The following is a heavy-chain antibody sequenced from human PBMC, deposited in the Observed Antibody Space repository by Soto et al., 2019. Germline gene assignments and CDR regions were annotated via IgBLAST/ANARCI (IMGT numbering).Heavy chain of an antibody. Sequence: VQLLESGGGLVQPGGSLRLSCAASRFTLRNYVVNWVRQAPGKGLEWVSTTGGSGDTYYPDSVKGRFTISRDNSKNTVYLEMITLRAEDTAVYYCATSGHCGGLRCSSFDMWGQGTVVTVSS. D-gene: IGHD2-21*01. CDR3: ATSGHCGGLRCSSFDM. V-gene: IGHV3-23*01. CDR2: TGGSGDT. J-gene: IGHJ3*02. CDR1: RFTLRNYV.